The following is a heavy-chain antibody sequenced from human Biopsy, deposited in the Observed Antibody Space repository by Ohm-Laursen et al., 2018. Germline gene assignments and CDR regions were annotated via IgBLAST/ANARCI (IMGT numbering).Heavy chain of an antibody. D-gene: IGHD2-8*01. CDR3: AKCMTGGSNYYFHH. CDR1: GFTFSSYG. CDR2: IWYDGSNK. V-gene: IGHV3-33*06. Sequence: SLRLSCAASGFTFSSYGMHWVRQAPGKGLEGVAAIWYDGSNKNYADSVKGRFTISIDNSKNTLYLQMNSLRGEDTAVYYCAKCMTGGSNYYFHHCGQGTLVTVSS. J-gene: IGHJ4*02.